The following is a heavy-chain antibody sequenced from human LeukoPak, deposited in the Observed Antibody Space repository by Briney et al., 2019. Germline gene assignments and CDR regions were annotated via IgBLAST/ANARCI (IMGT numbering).Heavy chain of an antibody. CDR3: ARTSWYSSWNDAFDI. Sequence: GGSLRLSCAASGFTFSDYEMNWVRQAPGKGLEWISYISSGGSSIYYADSVRGRFTISRDNAKNSLYLQMNSLRAEDTAVYYCARTSWYSSWNDAFDIWGQGTMVTVSS. V-gene: IGHV3-48*03. J-gene: IGHJ3*02. CDR1: GFTFSDYE. D-gene: IGHD6-13*01. CDR2: ISSGGSSI.